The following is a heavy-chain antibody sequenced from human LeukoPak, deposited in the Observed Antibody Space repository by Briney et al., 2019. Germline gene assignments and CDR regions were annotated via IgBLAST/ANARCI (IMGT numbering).Heavy chain of an antibody. CDR1: GFTVSSNY. CDR2: INWNGGST. D-gene: IGHD1-26*01. J-gene: IGHJ4*02. V-gene: IGHV3-20*04. CDR3: ASGGIYYGAAFDF. Sequence: PGGSLRLSCAASGFTVSSNYMSWVRQAPGKGLEWVSGINWNGGSTGYADSVKGRFTIYRDNAKNSLYLQMNSLRAEDTALYYCASGGIYYGAAFDFWGQGTLVTVSS.